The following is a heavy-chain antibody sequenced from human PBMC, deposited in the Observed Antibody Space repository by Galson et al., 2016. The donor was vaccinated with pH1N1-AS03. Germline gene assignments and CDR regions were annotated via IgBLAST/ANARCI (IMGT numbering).Heavy chain of an antibody. J-gene: IGHJ4*01. D-gene: IGHD3-22*01. V-gene: IGHV3-48*01. CDR3: ARATETYCVDNSGPRYYFDY. CDR1: GFTFNKYS. Sequence: SLRLSCAASGFTFNKYSMNWVRQAPGKGLEWISFISSSGSTIYYADSVKGRLTISRDNAENSLYLQMNSLRGEDTAIYFCARATETYCVDNSGPRYYFDYWGHGTLVTVSS. CDR2: ISSSGSTI.